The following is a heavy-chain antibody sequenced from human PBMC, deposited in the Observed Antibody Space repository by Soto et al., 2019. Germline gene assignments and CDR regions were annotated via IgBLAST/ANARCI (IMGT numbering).Heavy chain of an antibody. CDR3: ARQYYYDSSGYYPFDY. CDR1: GYTFTSYD. Sequence: QVQLVQSGAEVKKPGASVKVSCKASGYTFTSYDITWVRQAAGEGLEWMGWMNPNSGNTGYAQKFQGRVTMTXTTIIXXAYMELSSLRSEDTAVYYCARQYYYDSSGYYPFDYWGQGTLVTVSS. D-gene: IGHD3-22*01. J-gene: IGHJ4*02. V-gene: IGHV1-8*01. CDR2: MNPNSGNT.